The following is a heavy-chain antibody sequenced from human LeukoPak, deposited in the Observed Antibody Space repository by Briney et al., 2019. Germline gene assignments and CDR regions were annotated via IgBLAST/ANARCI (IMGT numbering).Heavy chain of an antibody. J-gene: IGHJ5*02. V-gene: IGHV4-59*11. CDR3: ARGAFASAILGFDP. CDR2: IYYSGST. Sequence: NASETLSLTCTVSGGSISSHYWSWIRQPPGKGLEWMGYIYYSGSTNYNPSLKSRVTISVDTSKNQFSLKLSSVTAADTAVYYCARGAFASAILGFDPWGQGTLVTVSS. D-gene: IGHD2-2*02. CDR1: GGSISSHY.